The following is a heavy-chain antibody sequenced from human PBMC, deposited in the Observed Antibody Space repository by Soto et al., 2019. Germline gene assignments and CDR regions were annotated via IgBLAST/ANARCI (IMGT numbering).Heavy chain of an antibody. CDR2: ISYDGSNK. Sequence: RRLSCAASGFTFSSYAMHCVRQAPGKGLEWVAVISYDGSNKYYADSVKGRFTISRDNSKNTLYLQMNSLRAEDTAVYYCSRDNEIYDSSGYYFEYFQHWGQGTLVTVSS. CDR1: GFTFSSYA. D-gene: IGHD3-22*01. J-gene: IGHJ1*01. V-gene: IGHV3-30-3*01. CDR3: SRDNEIYDSSGYYFEYFQH.